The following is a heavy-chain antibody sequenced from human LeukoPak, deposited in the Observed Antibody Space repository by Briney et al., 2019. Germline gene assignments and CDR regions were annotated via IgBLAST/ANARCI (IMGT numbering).Heavy chain of an antibody. CDR1: GFNFDDYA. V-gene: IGHV3-20*04. Sequence: GGSLRLSCVGSGFNFDDYAMNWVRQAPGRGLEWISRINWNGDNIKYADSVKGRFTISRDYAKNSLYLQMNSLRAEDTAVYYCARDWGNWDFDYWGQGTLVIVSS. D-gene: IGHD1-1*01. J-gene: IGHJ4*02. CDR3: ARDWGNWDFDY. CDR2: INWNGDNI.